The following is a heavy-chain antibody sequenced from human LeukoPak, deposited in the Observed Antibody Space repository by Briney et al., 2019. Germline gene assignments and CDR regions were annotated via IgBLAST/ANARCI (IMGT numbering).Heavy chain of an antibody. CDR3: ARQKTYYYAWGRRDAFDI. V-gene: IGHV4-39*01. D-gene: IGHD3-10*01. CDR1: GGSISSSSYY. CDR2: INHSGST. J-gene: IGHJ3*02. Sequence: PSETLSLTCTVSGGSISSSSYYWSWIRQPPGKGLEWIGEINHSGSTNYNPSLKSRVTISVDTSKNQFSLKLSSVTAADTAVYYCARQKTYYYAWGRRDAFDIWGQGTMVTVSS.